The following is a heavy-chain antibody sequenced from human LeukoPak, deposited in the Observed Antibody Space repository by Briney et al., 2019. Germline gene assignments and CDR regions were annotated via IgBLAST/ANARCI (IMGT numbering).Heavy chain of an antibody. J-gene: IGHJ3*02. V-gene: IGHV1-2*02. D-gene: IGHD3-22*01. Sequence: GASVKVSCKASGYTFTGYYMHWVRQAPGQGLEWMGWFNPNSGGTNYTQKFQGRVTMTRDTSISTAYMELSRLRSDDTTVYYCASLYYYDSSGVIDAFDIWGQGTMVTVSS. CDR2: FNPNSGGT. CDR3: ASLYYYDSSGVIDAFDI. CDR1: GYTFTGYY.